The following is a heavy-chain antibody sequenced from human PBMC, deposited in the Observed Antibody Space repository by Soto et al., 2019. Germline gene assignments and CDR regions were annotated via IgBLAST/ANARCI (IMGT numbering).Heavy chain of an antibody. CDR2: ISGSGGST. Sequence: EVQPLESGGGLVQPGGSLRLSCAASGFTFSSYAMSWVRQAPGKGLEWVSAISGSGGSTYYADSVKGRFTISRDNSKNTLYLQMNSLRAEDTAVYYCAKASSYRGDILTGYPNNAFDIWGQGTMVTVSS. CDR3: AKASSYRGDILTGYPNNAFDI. CDR1: GFTFSSYA. V-gene: IGHV3-23*01. D-gene: IGHD3-9*01. J-gene: IGHJ3*02.